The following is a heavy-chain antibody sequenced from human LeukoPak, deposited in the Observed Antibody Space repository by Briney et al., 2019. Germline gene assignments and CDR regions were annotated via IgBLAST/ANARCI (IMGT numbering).Heavy chain of an antibody. D-gene: IGHD3-3*01. J-gene: IGHJ6*03. V-gene: IGHV1-8*01. CDR3: ARXXXXYDFWSGYXSGGXYXXMDV. CDR2: MNPNSGNT. CDR1: RYTFTSYD. Sequence: ASVKVSCKASRYTFTSYDINWVRQATGQGLEWMGWMNPNSGNTGYAQKFQGRVTMTRNTSISTAYMELSSLRSEDTAVYYCARXXXXYDFWSGYXSGGXYXXMDVWGXGTTVTVSS.